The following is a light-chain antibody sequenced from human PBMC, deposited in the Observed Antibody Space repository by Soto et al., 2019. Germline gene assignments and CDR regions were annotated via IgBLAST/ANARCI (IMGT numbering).Light chain of an antibody. V-gene: IGKV3D-20*02. CDR2: GAS. Sequence: EIVLTQSPGTLSLSPGERSTLSCISSQSVINNYLAWYQQKPGQAPRLLIYGASNRATGIPDRFSGSGSGTDFTLTISRLEPEDFAVYYCQQRSNWPRRTFGQGTRLEIK. CDR3: QQRSNWPRRT. CDR1: QSVINNY. J-gene: IGKJ5*01.